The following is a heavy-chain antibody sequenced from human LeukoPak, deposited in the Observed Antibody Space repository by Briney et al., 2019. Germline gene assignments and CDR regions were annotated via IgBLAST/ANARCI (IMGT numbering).Heavy chain of an antibody. D-gene: IGHD1-26*01. J-gene: IGHJ4*02. CDR2: IYTSGST. CDR3: ARGGGSYWEYYFDY. CDR1: GGSISSYY. V-gene: IGHV4-4*07. Sequence: SETLSHTCTVSGGSISSYYWSWIRQPAGKGLEWIGRIYTSGSTNYNPSLKSRVTMSVDTSKNQFSPKLSSVTAADTAVYYCARGGGSYWEYYFDYWGQGTLVTVSS.